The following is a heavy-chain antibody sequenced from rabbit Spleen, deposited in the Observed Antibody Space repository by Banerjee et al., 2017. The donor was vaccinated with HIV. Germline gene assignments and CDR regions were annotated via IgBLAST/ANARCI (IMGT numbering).Heavy chain of an antibody. V-gene: IGHV1S40*01. J-gene: IGHJ4*01. CDR1: GIDFSTYYLDS. D-gene: IGHD1-1*01. CDR2: ILGGSSGAT. CDR3: VRGASSSGYYSL. Sequence: QSLEESGGDLVKPEGSLTLTCTVSGIDFSTYYLDSMCWVRQAPGKGLEWIACILGGSSGATYYANWAKGRFTISKTSSTTVTLQMTSLTTADTATYFCVRGASSSGYYSLWGPGTLVTVS.